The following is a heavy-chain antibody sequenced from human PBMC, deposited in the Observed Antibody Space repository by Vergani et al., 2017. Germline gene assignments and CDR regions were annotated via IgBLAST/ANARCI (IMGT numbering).Heavy chain of an antibody. J-gene: IGHJ4*02. CDR2: INPSGGST. CDR3: AREASDIAVAGLMGC. CDR1: GYTFTSYY. D-gene: IGHD6-19*01. V-gene: IGHV1-46*01. Sequence: QVQLVQSGAEVKKPGASVKVSCKASGYTFTSYYMHWVRQAPGQGLAWMGIINPSGGSTSYAQKFQGRVTMTRDTSTSTVYMELSSLRSEDTAVYYCAREASDIAVAGLMGCWGQGTLVTVSS.